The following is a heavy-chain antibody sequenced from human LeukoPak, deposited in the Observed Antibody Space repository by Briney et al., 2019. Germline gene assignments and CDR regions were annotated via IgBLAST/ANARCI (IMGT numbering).Heavy chain of an antibody. J-gene: IGHJ4*02. CDR3: ARHYDSNSYGPGY. CDR2: ISGSSSYI. D-gene: IGHD3-22*01. V-gene: IGHV3-21*05. CDR1: GFTFNTYT. Sequence: GGSLRLSCAASGFTFNTYTMNWVRQAPGKGLEWVSYISGSSSYIYYADSVKGRFTTSRDNAKNSLYLQMNSLRAEDTAVYYCARHYDSNSYGPGYWGQGTLVTVSS.